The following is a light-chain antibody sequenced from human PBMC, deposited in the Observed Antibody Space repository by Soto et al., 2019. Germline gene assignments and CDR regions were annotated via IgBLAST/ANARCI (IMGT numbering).Light chain of an antibody. V-gene: IGKV1-6*01. CDR2: AAS. CDR1: RDVGSD. Sequence: QMTQSPSSLSASVGEKIIITCRASRDVGSDVSWYQQKPGQAPKLLIYAASNLYTGVPSRFSGSRSGTEFTLTISSLQPEDFAAYYCLQDYGDSWTFGQGTKVEIE. J-gene: IGKJ1*01. CDR3: LQDYGDSWT.